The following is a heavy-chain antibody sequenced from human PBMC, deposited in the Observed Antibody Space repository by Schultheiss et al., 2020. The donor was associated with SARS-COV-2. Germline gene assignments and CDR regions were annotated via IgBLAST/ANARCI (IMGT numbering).Heavy chain of an antibody. V-gene: IGHV3-33*01. D-gene: IGHD5-12*01. CDR2: IWYDGSNK. Sequence: GGSLRLSCAASGFTFSSYGMHWVRQAPGKGLEWVAVIWYDGSNKYYADSVKGRFTISRDNSKNTLYLQMNSLRAEDTAVYYCARGGLRSRYGMDVWGQGTTVTVSS. CDR1: GFTFSSYG. J-gene: IGHJ6*02. CDR3: ARGGLRSRYGMDV.